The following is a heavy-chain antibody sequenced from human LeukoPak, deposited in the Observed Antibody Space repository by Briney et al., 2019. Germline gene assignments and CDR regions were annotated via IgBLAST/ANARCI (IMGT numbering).Heavy chain of an antibody. Sequence: SETLSLTCTVSGGSVSSYYWSWVRQPPGKGLEWIGYYFTSGSTNYNPSPKRRVTISVTPSKNQFTLKLSSVTAADTAVYYCARWGSAAAVYAFDIWGQGTMVTVSS. D-gene: IGHD6-13*01. CDR1: GGSVSSYY. CDR2: YFTSGST. J-gene: IGHJ3*02. V-gene: IGHV4-4*09. CDR3: ARWGSAAAVYAFDI.